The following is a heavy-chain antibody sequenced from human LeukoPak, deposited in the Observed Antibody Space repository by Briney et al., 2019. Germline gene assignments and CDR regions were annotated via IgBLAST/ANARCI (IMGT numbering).Heavy chain of an antibody. D-gene: IGHD3-22*01. CDR2: INPNSGGT. Sequence: ASVKVSCKASGYTFTGYYMHWVRQAPGQGLEWMGWINPNSGGTNYAQKLQGRVTMTRDTSTSTAYMELSRLRSDDTAVYYCARGFDNYYDSSGYNNWFDPWGQGTLVTVSS. CDR1: GYTFTGYY. J-gene: IGHJ5*02. V-gene: IGHV1-2*02. CDR3: ARGFDNYYDSSGYNNWFDP.